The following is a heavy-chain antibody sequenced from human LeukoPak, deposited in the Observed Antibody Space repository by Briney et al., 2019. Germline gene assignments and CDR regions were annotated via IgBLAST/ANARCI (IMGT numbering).Heavy chain of an antibody. J-gene: IGHJ5*02. CDR1: GFTFDDYA. Sequence: QAGGSLRLSCAASGFTFDDYAMHWVRHAPGKGLEWVSGISWNSGSIGYADSVKGRFTISRDNAKSSLYLQMNSLRAEDTALYYCAKDRAAAGTNWFDPWGQGTLVTVAS. CDR2: ISWNSGSI. CDR3: AKDRAAAGTNWFDP. V-gene: IGHV3-9*01. D-gene: IGHD6-13*01.